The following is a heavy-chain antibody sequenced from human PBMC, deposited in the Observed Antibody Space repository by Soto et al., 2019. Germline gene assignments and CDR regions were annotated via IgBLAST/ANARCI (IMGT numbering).Heavy chain of an antibody. J-gene: IGHJ4*02. V-gene: IGHV3-48*03. CDR2: ISSSGSTR. D-gene: IGHD3-10*02. CDR3: ALFAAYFDY. Sequence: EVQLVESGGGLVQPGGSLRLSCAASGFTFSSYEMNWVRQAPGKGLEWVSYISSSGSTRYYADSVKDRFTISRDNAKNSLYLQLNSLRAEDTAVYYCALFAAYFDYWGQGTLVTVSS. CDR1: GFTFSSYE.